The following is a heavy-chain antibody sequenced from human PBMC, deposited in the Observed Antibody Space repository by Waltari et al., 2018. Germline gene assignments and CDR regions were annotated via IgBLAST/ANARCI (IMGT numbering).Heavy chain of an antibody. D-gene: IGHD6-13*01. CDR1: GFTFSSYG. V-gene: IGHV3-33*01. CDR3: AREGIAAAGAFDY. J-gene: IGHJ4*02. CDR2: IWYDGSNK. Sequence: QVQLVESGGGVVQPGRSLRRSCAASGFTFSSYGMPWVRQAQGKGLEWVAVIWYDGSNKYYADSVKGRFTISRDNSKNTLYLQMNSLRAEDTAVYYCAREGIAAAGAFDYWGQGTLVTVSS.